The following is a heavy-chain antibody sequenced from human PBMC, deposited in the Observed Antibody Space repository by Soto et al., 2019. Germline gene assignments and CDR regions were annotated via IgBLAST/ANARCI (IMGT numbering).Heavy chain of an antibody. V-gene: IGHV3-30-3*01. CDR2: ISYDGSNK. J-gene: IGHJ3*02. CDR3: SRVNCSGGSCYYDAFYI. D-gene: IGHD2-15*01. Sequence: QVQLVESGGGVVQPGRSLRLSCAASGFTFSSYAMHWVRQAQGKGLEWVAVISYDGSNKYYADSVKGRFTISRDNSKNTLYLQMNSLRAEDTAVYYCSRVNCSGGSCYYDAFYIWGQGTMVTVSS. CDR1: GFTFSSYA.